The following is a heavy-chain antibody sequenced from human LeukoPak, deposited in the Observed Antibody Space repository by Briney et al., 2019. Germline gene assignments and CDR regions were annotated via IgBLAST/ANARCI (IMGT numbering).Heavy chain of an antibody. CDR3: ARARQWLGILDY. CDR1: GFTFSSYE. Sequence: GGSLRLSCAASGFTFSSYEMNWVRQAPGKGLEWVSYISSSGSTIYYADSVKGRFTISRDNAKNSLYLQMNSLRAEDTAVYCCARARQWLGILDYWGQGTLVTVSS. CDR2: ISSSGSTI. J-gene: IGHJ4*02. V-gene: IGHV3-48*03. D-gene: IGHD6-19*01.